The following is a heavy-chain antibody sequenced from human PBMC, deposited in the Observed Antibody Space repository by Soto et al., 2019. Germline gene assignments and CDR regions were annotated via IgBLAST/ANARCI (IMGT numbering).Heavy chain of an antibody. D-gene: IGHD3-22*01. CDR2: VYSSGST. Sequence: SETLSLTCTVSGGSINSYYWSWVRQSAGKGLEWIGRVYSSGSTFYNPSLKSRLTMSVDTPNNQFSLKLSSVTAADTAVYSCARDKGDSRIDYWGLGXLVTVSS. CDR1: GGSINSYY. CDR3: ARDKGDSRIDY. J-gene: IGHJ4*02. V-gene: IGHV4-4*07.